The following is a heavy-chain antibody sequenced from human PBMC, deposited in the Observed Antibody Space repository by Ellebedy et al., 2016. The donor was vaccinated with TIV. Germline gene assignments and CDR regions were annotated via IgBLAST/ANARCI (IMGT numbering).Heavy chain of an antibody. J-gene: IGHJ2*01. CDR3: AKTTVVNGNWYFDL. CDR2: IYPADSDA. V-gene: IGHV5-51*01. CDR1: GYNFATHW. D-gene: IGHD4-23*01. Sequence: GESLKISCKASGYNFATHWIGWVRQVPGKGLEWMGVIYPADSDASYSPSFQGQVAISADQSVSSAYLQWSSLRASDTAMYFCAKTTVVNGNWYFDLWGRGTLVIVSS.